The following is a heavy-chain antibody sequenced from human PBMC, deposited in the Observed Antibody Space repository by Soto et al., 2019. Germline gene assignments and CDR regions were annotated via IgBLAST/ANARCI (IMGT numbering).Heavy chain of an antibody. CDR2: IYYGGSA. Sequence: SETLSLTCTVSGGSISSYYWSWIRQPPGKGLEWIGYIYYGGSANYNPSLKSRVTISVDTSKKQFSLRLDSVTAADTAVYYCARGGHCTNGVCSALDYWGQGTLVTVSS. CDR1: GGSISSYY. J-gene: IGHJ4*02. V-gene: IGHV4-59*08. CDR3: ARGGHCTNGVCSALDY. D-gene: IGHD2-8*01.